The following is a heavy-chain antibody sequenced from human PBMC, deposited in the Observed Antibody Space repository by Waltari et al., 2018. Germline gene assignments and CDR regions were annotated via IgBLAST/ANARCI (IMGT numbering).Heavy chain of an antibody. Sequence: QVQLVQSGAEVKKPGSSVKVSCKASGGTFSSYAISWVRQAPGQGLEWRGGIIPIFGTANYAQKFQGRVTITADESTSTAYMELSSLRSEDTAVYYCARDGGYCSGGSCYYYYYYGMDVWGQGTTVTVSS. D-gene: IGHD2-15*01. J-gene: IGHJ6*02. V-gene: IGHV1-69*01. CDR3: ARDGGYCSGGSCYYYYYYGMDV. CDR1: GGTFSSYA. CDR2: IIPIFGTA.